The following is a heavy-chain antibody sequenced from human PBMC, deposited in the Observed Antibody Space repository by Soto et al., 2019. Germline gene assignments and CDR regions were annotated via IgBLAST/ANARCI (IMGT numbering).Heavy chain of an antibody. V-gene: IGHV4-31*03. D-gene: IGHD4-17*01. CDR3: ARDNYGGMLDF. J-gene: IGHJ4*02. CDR1: GGSILNGGHY. CDR2: IFFSGNT. Sequence: ASETLSLTCTVSGGSILNGGHYWTWIRQHPGKGLEWIGRIFFSGNTHYNPALKSRLTFSLDTAKNQFSLKLTSVTAADTAIYYCARDNYGGMLDFWRPGTLVTVSS.